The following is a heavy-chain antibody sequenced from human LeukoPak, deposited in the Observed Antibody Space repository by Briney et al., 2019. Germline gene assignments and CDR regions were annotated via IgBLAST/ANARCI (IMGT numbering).Heavy chain of an antibody. Sequence: GGSLRLSCAASGFTFSDYYMSWVRRAPGKGLQWVANMKPDGSERYYVDSVKGRFTISRDNAKNTLYLQMNSLRAEDTAVYYCARGAAVDYWGQGALVTVSS. D-gene: IGHD6-13*01. CDR2: MKPDGSER. J-gene: IGHJ4*02. CDR1: GFTFSDYY. CDR3: ARGAAVDY. V-gene: IGHV3-7*01.